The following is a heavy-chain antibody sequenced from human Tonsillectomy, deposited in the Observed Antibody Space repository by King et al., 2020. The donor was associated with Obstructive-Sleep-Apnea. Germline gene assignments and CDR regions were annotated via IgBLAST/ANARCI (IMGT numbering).Heavy chain of an antibody. CDR3: ARDRSSSWYRNWFDP. D-gene: IGHD6-13*01. Sequence: QLQESGPGLVKPSETLSLTCTVSGGSISSYYWSWIRQPPGKGLEWIGYIYYSGRANYNPSLKSRVTISVDTSKNPFSLKLSSVTAADTAVYYCARDRSSSWYRNWFDPWGQGTLVTVSS. CDR1: GGSISSYY. V-gene: IGHV4-59*01. CDR2: IYYSGRA. J-gene: IGHJ5*02.